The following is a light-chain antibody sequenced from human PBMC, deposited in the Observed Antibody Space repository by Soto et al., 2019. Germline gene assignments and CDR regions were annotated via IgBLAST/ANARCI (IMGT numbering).Light chain of an antibody. Sequence: IKLTQSPSSLSASVGDRVTITCRASQGINIYLAWYQQKPGKAPNLLIFAASTLQSGVTSRFSGTRSATDFTLTISSLQPDDLETYYFQQRKSSHHNFRGGTKADI. CDR2: AAS. CDR1: QGINIY. CDR3: QQRKSSHHN. V-gene: IGKV1-9*01. J-gene: IGKJ4*01.